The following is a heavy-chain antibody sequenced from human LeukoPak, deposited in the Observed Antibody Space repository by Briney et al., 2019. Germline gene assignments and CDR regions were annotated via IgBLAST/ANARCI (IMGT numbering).Heavy chain of an antibody. D-gene: IGHD3-22*01. CDR2: ISGSGGST. CDR3: AKDPQNYYDSSGPLHPFDY. V-gene: IGHV3-23*01. Sequence: GGSLRLSCAASGLTVSSNYMSWVRQAPGKGLEWVSAISGSGGSTYYADSVKGRFTISRDNSKNTLYLQMNSLRAEDTAVYYCAKDPQNYYDSSGPLHPFDYWGQGTLVTVSS. J-gene: IGHJ4*02. CDR1: GLTVSSNY.